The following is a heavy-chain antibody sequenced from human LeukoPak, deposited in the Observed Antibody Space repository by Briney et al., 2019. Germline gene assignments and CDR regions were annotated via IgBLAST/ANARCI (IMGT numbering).Heavy chain of an antibody. V-gene: IGHV3-74*01. CDR3: ARGQYTSDWYYFDY. CDR2: INSDGSTI. J-gene: IGHJ4*02. Sequence: GGSLRLSCAASGFTFSSYWMHWVRQAPGRGLVWVSLINSDGSTISYADSVKGRFTISRDNAKNTLYLQMNSLRAEDTAVYYCARGQYTSDWYYFDYWGQGTLTTVSS. CDR1: GFTFSSYW. D-gene: IGHD6-19*01.